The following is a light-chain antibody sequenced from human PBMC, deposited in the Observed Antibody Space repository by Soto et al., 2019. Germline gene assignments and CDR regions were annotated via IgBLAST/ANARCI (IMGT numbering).Light chain of an antibody. CDR2: GVS. V-gene: IGLV2-14*01. CDR3: SSYTTSSTLVV. CDR1: ISDFVVYNY. J-gene: IGLJ2*01. Sequence: QSALTQPASVSGSPGQSITISCTGTISDFVVYNYVSWYQQHPGKAPKLMIYGVSNRPSGVSNRFSGSKSGNTASLTISGLQAEDEADYSCSSYTTSSTLVVFGGGTKLTVL.